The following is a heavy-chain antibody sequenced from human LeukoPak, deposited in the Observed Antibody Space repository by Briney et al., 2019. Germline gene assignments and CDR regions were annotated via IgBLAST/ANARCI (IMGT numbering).Heavy chain of an antibody. D-gene: IGHD3-10*01. CDR2: LYSSGSP. Sequence: PSETLSLTCTVSGASITSGSYYWGWIRQPPGKGLEWIGRLYSSGSPYYKPSLKSRVSISRDTSKSHFSLRLTSVTAPDTAVYYWARGYYYGDSWGQGTLVTVSS. J-gene: IGHJ4*02. CDR3: ARGYYYGDS. V-gene: IGHV4-39*02. CDR1: GASITSGSYY.